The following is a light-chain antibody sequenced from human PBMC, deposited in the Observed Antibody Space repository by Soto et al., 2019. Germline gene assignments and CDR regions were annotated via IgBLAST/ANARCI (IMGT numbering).Light chain of an antibody. CDR1: QSVSNN. CDR2: GAS. Sequence: EIVMTQSPATLSVSPGERATLSCRASQSVSNNLAWYQKKPGQAPRLPIYGASTRATGIPARFSGSGSGTEFIPTIGGVQAEDLAVYYCQQYNNWWTFGQGTKVEI. V-gene: IGKV3-15*01. J-gene: IGKJ1*01. CDR3: QQYNNWWT.